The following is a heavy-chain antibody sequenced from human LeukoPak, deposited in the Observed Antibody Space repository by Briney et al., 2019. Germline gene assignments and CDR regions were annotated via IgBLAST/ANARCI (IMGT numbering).Heavy chain of an antibody. D-gene: IGHD3-9*01. Sequence: GGSLRLSGAASGFTFSSYSMNWVRQAPGKGLEWVATISSSRSYIYLADSVKGRFTISRDNAKNSLYLQMNSLRAEDIFFFKQKTAYEIPGGYWGQGTLVTVSS. J-gene: IGHJ4*02. CDR2: ISSSRSYI. CDR3: KTAYEIPGGY. CDR1: GFTFSSYS. V-gene: IGHV3-21*01.